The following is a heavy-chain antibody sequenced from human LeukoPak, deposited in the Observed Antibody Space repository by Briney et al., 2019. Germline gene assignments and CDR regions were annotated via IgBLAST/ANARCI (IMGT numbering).Heavy chain of an antibody. D-gene: IGHD1-26*01. V-gene: IGHV3-48*01. Sequence: GGSLRLSCAASGFTLSTYSMNWVRQAPGKGLEWVSYISSSGNTIYYADSGKGRFTISRDNAKNSLYLQINSLRAEDAAVYYCARDENNSGTYYDAFDIWGQGTMVTVSS. CDR3: ARDENNSGTYYDAFDI. CDR2: ISSSGNTI. J-gene: IGHJ3*02. CDR1: GFTLSTYS.